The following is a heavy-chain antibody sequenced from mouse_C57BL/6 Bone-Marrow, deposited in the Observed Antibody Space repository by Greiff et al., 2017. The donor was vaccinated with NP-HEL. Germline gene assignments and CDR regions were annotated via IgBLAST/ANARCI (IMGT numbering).Heavy chain of an antibody. Sequence: QVQLQQSGAELARPGASVKLSCKASGYTFTSYGISWVKQRTGQGLEWIGEIYPRSGNTYYNEKFKGKATLTADKSSSTAYMELRSLTSEDSAVYFCARWTTVVATNYFDYWGQGTTLTVSS. D-gene: IGHD1-1*01. V-gene: IGHV1-81*01. CDR2: IYPRSGNT. CDR3: ARWTTVVATNYFDY. CDR1: GYTFTSYG. J-gene: IGHJ2*01.